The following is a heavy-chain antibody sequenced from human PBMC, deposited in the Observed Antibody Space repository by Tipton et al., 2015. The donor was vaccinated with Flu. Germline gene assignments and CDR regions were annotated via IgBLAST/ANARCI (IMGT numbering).Heavy chain of an antibody. CDR1: GGSFSGYY. D-gene: IGHD2-15*01. J-gene: IGHJ3*02. Sequence: GLVKPSETLSLTCAVYGGSFSGYYWSWIRQPPGKGLEWIGEINHSGSTNYNPSLKSRVTISVDTSKNQFSLKLSSVTAADTAVYYCARRKAAKAAFDIWGQGTMVTVSS. V-gene: IGHV4-34*01. CDR3: ARRKAAKAAFDI. CDR2: INHSGST.